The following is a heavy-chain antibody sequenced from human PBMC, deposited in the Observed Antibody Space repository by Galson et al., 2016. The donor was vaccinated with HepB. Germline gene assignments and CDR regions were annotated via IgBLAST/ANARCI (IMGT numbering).Heavy chain of an antibody. V-gene: IGHV2-5*02. CDR3: AHRRPSGTGRPPPKYFDS. CDR2: IYWDDDE. J-gene: IGHJ4*02. CDR1: GFSLSTPGVG. Sequence: PALVKPTQTLTLTCSFSGFSLSTPGVGVGWLRQPPGKALEWLALIYWDDDERYSPSLKSRLTITKDTSENQVVLTMTNMDPVDTGTYYCAHRRPSGTGRPPPKYFDSWGQGTLVTVSS. D-gene: IGHD3/OR15-3a*01.